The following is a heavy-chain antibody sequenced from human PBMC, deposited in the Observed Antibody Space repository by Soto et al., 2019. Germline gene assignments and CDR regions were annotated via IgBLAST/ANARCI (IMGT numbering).Heavy chain of an antibody. V-gene: IGHV3-23*01. CDR3: AKPEGGAWALKGVRYFDF. CDR1: GFAFSKYA. J-gene: IGHJ2*01. CDR2: ISNTGAST. Sequence: GGSLRLSCTASGFAFSKYAMTWVRQAPGKGLEWVSAISNTGASTYYGDSVKGRFTISRDNSRDTLYLQMGSLRVEDTAVYYCAKPEGGAWALKGVRYFDFWGPGTLVTVSS. D-gene: IGHD3-16*01.